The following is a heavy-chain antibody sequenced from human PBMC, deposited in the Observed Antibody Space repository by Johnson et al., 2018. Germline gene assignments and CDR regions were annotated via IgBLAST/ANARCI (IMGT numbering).Heavy chain of an antibody. CDR2: ISRSTTFV. D-gene: IGHD2-8*01. CDR1: GFTLSSPG. Sequence: EVQLVESGGGLVHPGGSLRLSCAASGFTLSSPGMNWVRQAPGKGLEWISYISRSTTFVFYADSVRGRFTISRDAADNSLFLQRNSLSPEATAVYYCVGDRVRTLRERAEKAWCFEMNSPRPEDTAVYLGVGDRDYASDIWGQGTIVTVSS. V-gene: IGHV3-48*01. CDR3: VGDRVRTLRERAEKAWCFEMNSPRPEDTAVYLGVGDRDYASDI. J-gene: IGHJ3*02.